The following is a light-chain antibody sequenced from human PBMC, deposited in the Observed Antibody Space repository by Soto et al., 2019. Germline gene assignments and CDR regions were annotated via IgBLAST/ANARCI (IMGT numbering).Light chain of an antibody. CDR2: GAS. J-gene: IGKJ1*01. Sequence: IVLTHSPGTLSLSPWERATLSCRASQSLNARYLAWYQVKPGQAPRLLFYGASSRATGIPDRFIGSGSGTDFTLTITGLEPEDFAVYYCQQFHISRKFGQGTKVDIK. V-gene: IGKV3-20*01. CDR1: QSLNARY. CDR3: QQFHISRK.